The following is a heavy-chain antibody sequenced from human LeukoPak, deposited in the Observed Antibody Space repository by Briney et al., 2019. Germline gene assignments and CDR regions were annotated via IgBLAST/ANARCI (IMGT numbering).Heavy chain of an antibody. D-gene: IGHD5-12*01. V-gene: IGHV4-34*12. CDR1: GGSFSGYY. Sequence: ASETLSLTCAVYGGSFSGYYWTWIRQPPGKGLEWIGEIIDTGSTNYNPSLKSRVTISVDTSKNQFSLKLSSVTAEDTAVYYCARVSGYHWESFYDYWGQGTLVTVSS. CDR3: ARVSGYHWESFYDY. CDR2: IIDTGST. J-gene: IGHJ4*02.